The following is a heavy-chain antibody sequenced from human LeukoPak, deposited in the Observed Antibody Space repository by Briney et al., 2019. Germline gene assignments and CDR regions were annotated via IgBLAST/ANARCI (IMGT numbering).Heavy chain of an antibody. V-gene: IGHV3-30*04. D-gene: IGHD6-13*01. CDR2: LFYDGSTT. J-gene: IGHJ5*01. Sequence: GRSLRLSCAASGFTFSSCTMHWVRQAPGRGPEWVGLLFYDGSTTMFADSVKGRFTISRDNSKSTLFLQMNSLRPDDTAMYYCVRAQGTSRWSDWFDSWGQGTLVTVSS. CDR1: GFTFSSCT. CDR3: VRAQGTSRWSDWFDS.